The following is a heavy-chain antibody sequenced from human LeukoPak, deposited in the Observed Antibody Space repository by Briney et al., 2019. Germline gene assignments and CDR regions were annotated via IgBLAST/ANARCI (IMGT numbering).Heavy chain of an antibody. CDR1: GGSISSYY. J-gene: IGHJ4*02. Sequence: SEALSLTCTISGGSISSYYWSWIRQPPGKGLEWIAYIYYSGSTHHNPSLKSRVTISVDTSKNQFSLKLSSVTAADTAVYYCARYVWGSYPTFEDYWGQGTLVTVSS. CDR2: IYYSGST. V-gene: IGHV4-59*01. D-gene: IGHD3-16*02. CDR3: ARYVWGSYPTFEDY.